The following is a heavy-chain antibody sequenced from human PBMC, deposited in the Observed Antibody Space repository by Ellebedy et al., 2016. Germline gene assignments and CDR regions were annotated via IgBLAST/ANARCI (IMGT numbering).Heavy chain of an antibody. D-gene: IGHD7-27*01. CDR3: VRDPNWVPDY. V-gene: IGHV3-21*01. CDR2: IDSSKSYI. J-gene: IGHJ4*02. CDR1: GFTFSSWG. Sequence: GESLKISXVASGFTFSSWGMNWVRQAPGKGLEWVSSIDSSKSYIYYADSVMGRFTISRDNAKNSLYLQMNSLRADDTAVYYCVRDPNWVPDYWGQGTLVTVSS.